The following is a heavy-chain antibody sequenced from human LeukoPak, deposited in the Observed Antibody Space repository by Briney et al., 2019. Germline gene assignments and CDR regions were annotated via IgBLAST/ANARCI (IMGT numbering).Heavy chain of an antibody. CDR2: ISTSSTI. V-gene: IGHV3-48*01. Sequence: GALKLSCAASGFTFSSYSMNWVRQAPGKGLEWVSYISTSSTIYYADSVKGRFTISRDNAKNSLYLQMNSLRAEDTAVYYCARNTQGSYYYGMDVWGQGTTVTVSS. J-gene: IGHJ6*02. CDR3: ARNTQGSYYYGMDV. CDR1: GFTFSSYS. D-gene: IGHD3-10*01.